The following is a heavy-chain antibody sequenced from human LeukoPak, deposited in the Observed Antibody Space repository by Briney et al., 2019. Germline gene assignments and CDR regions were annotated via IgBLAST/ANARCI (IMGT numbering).Heavy chain of an antibody. CDR1: GGSFSGYY. CDR2: INHRGGT. V-gene: IGHV4-34*01. CDR3: ARGPDITARPLDY. J-gene: IGHJ4*02. Sequence: PSETLSLTCAVVGGSFSGYYWTWIRQSPGKGLEWIGEINHRGGTNYNPSLKSRVTMSVDTSKKQFSVKLSSVTAADTAVYYCARGPDITARPLDYWGQGTLVTVSS. D-gene: IGHD6-6*01.